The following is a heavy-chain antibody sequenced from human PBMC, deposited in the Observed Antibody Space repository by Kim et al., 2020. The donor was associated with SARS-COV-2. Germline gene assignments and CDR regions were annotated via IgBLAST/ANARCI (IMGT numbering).Heavy chain of an antibody. D-gene: IGHD6-19*01. Sequence: GKGRFTISRDNSKNTLYLQMNSLRDGDTAVYYCARGSPYSSGWYGNAFDIWGQGTMDTISS. CDR3: ARGSPYSSGWYGNAFDI. V-gene: IGHV3-30*07. J-gene: IGHJ3*02.